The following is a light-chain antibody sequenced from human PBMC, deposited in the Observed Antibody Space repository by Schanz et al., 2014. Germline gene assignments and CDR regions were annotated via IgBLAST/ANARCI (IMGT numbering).Light chain of an antibody. CDR3: NSYTSSATFL. Sequence: QSVLTQPASVSGSPGQSITISCTGTSSDVGGYKYVSWYQQHPGEAPKLIIYDVATRPSGVSNRFSGSKSGNTASLTISGLQAEDEADYYCNSYTSSATFLFGGGTKLTVL. J-gene: IGLJ3*02. CDR2: DVA. V-gene: IGLV2-14*03. CDR1: SSDVGGYKY.